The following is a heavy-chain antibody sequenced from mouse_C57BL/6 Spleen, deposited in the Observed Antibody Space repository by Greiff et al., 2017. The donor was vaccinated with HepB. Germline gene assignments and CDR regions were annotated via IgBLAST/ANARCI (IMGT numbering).Heavy chain of an antibody. D-gene: IGHD1-1*01. J-gene: IGHJ4*01. Sequence: VQLQQPGAELVKPGASVKLSCKASGYTFTSYWMHWVKQRPGRGLEWIGRIDPNSGGTKYNEKFKSKATLTVDKPSSTAYMQLSSLTSEDSAVYYCAREEAGSSENYYAMDYWGQGTSVTVSS. CDR1: GYTFTSYW. V-gene: IGHV1-72*01. CDR2: IDPNSGGT. CDR3: AREEAGSSENYYAMDY.